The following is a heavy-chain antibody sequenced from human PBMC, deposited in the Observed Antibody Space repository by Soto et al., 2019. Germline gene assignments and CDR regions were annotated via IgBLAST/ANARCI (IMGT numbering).Heavy chain of an antibody. CDR3: AKDAQSRYCIGGSCYSGLFRDY. CDR1: GFTFSSYG. Sequence: GGSLRLSCAASGFTFSSYGMHWVRQAPGKGLEWVAVISYDGSNKYYADSVKGRFTISRDNSKNTLYLQMNSLRAEDTAVYYCAKDAQSRYCIGGSCYSGLFRDYCAQGTLVTVSS. CDR2: ISYDGSNK. J-gene: IGHJ4*02. D-gene: IGHD2-15*01. V-gene: IGHV3-30*18.